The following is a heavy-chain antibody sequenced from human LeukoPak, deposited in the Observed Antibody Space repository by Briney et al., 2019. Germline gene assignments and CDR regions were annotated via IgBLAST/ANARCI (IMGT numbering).Heavy chain of an antibody. CDR1: GFTFSDYA. CDR2: ISGSGGST. Sequence: PGGSLRLSCAASGFTFSDYAMTWVRQAPGRGLEWVSAISGSGGSTYYVDSVKGRFTISRDNSKNTVYLEINNLRAEDTAVYYCARDLGYFDYWGQGTLVTVSS. V-gene: IGHV3-23*01. CDR3: ARDLGYFDY. J-gene: IGHJ4*02. D-gene: IGHD7-27*01.